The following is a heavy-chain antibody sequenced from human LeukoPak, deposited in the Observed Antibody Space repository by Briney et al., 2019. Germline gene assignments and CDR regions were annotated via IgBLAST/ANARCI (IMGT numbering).Heavy chain of an antibody. CDR2: IYYSGST. J-gene: IGHJ4*02. Sequence: SETLSLTCAVYGGSFSGYYWSWIRQPPGKGLEWIGSIYYSGSTYYNPSLKSRVTISVDTSKNQFSLKLSSVTAADTAVYYCARDRRIYDYVWGSSGGFDYWGQGTLVTVSS. CDR3: ARDRRIYDYVWGSSGGFDY. D-gene: IGHD3-16*01. V-gene: IGHV4-34*01. CDR1: GGSFSGYY.